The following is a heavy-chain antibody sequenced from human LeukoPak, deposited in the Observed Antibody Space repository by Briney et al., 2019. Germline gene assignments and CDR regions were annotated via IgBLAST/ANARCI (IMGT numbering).Heavy chain of an antibody. Sequence: GAPLKISCKGSGSRFTSYWIGWVRQMPGKGLEWMGIIYPGDSDTSYSPSFQAQVTISADKSISTAYLQWSSLTASDTAMYYCATLRDFWVDYWGQGTLVTVSS. J-gene: IGHJ4*02. D-gene: IGHD3-3*01. CDR3: ATLRDFWVDY. V-gene: IGHV5-51*01. CDR1: GSRFTSYW. CDR2: IYPGDSDT.